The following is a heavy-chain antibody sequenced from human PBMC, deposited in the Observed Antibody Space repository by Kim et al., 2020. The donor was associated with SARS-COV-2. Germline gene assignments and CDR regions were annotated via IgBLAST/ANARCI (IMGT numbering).Heavy chain of an antibody. J-gene: IGHJ4*02. D-gene: IGHD4-17*01. Sequence: GGSLRLSCAASGFLFSSYGMHWVRQAPGKGLEWVAVIWYDGSNKFYADSVKRRFTISRDNSKNTLYLQMNSLRAEDTAVYHCARDYGGSAGYWGQGTLVTVSS. CDR3: ARDYGGSAGY. CDR2: IWYDGSNK. CDR1: GFLFSSYG. V-gene: IGHV3-33*01.